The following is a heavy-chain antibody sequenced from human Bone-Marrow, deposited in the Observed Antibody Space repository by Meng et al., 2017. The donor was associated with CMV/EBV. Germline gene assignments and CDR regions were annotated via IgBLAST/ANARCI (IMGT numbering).Heavy chain of an antibody. CDR2: ISYDGLSR. CDR3: ACYSSSGYYFGY. Sequence: GGSLRLSCATSGFPFNGYVMHWVRQAPGKGLEWVAFISYDGLSRNYVDSVRGRFVISRDNSKNTLYLQMNSLRDEDTAVYYCACYSSSGYYFGYWGHGTLVTVSS. CDR1: GFPFNGYV. V-gene: IGHV3-30*02. J-gene: IGHJ4*01. D-gene: IGHD6-25*01.